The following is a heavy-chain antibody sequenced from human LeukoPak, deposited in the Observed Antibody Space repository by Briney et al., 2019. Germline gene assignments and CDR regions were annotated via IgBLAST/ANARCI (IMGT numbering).Heavy chain of an antibody. Sequence: PSETLSLTCAVYGGSISSYYWSWIRQPAGKGLEWIGRIYTSGSTNYNPSLKSRVTMSVDTSKNQFSLKLSSVTAADTAVYYCAREGQVTHPQTGTTGWFDPWGQGTLVTVSS. CDR3: AREGQVTHPQTGTTGWFDP. V-gene: IGHV4-4*07. D-gene: IGHD1-7*01. CDR1: GGSISSYY. J-gene: IGHJ5*02. CDR2: IYTSGST.